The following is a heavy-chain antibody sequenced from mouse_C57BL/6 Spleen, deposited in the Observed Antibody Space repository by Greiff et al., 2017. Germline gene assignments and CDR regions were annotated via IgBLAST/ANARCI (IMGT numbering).Heavy chain of an antibody. J-gene: IGHJ4*01. V-gene: IGHV1-42*01. CDR1: GYSFTGYY. Sequence: EVQLQQSGPELVKPGASVKISCKASGYSFTGYYMNWVKQSPEKSLEWIGEINPSTGGTTYNQKFKAKATLTVDKSSSTAYMQLKSLTSEDSAVYYCASTVVSAMDDWGQGTSVTVSS. D-gene: IGHD1-1*01. CDR2: INPSTGGT. CDR3: ASTVVSAMDD.